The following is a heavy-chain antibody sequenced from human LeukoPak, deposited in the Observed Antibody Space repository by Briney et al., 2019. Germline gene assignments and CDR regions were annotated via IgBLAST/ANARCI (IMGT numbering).Heavy chain of an antibody. CDR1: GFTFSSYG. Sequence: PGGSLRLSCAASGFTFSSYGMHWVRQAPGKGLEWVAFIRYDGSNKYYADSVKGRFTISRDNSKNTLYLQMNSLRAEDTAVYYCARDSECSSTSCYDYWGQGTLVTVSS. V-gene: IGHV3-30*02. CDR3: ARDSECSSTSCYDY. D-gene: IGHD2-2*01. CDR2: IRYDGSNK. J-gene: IGHJ4*02.